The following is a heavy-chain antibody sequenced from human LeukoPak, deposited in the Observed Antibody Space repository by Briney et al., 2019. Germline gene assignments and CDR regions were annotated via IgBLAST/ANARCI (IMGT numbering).Heavy chain of an antibody. Sequence: SETLSLTCTVSGGSISSSSYYWGWIRQPPGKGLEWIGYIYYSGSTNYNPSLKSRVTISVDTSKNQFSLKLSSVTAADTAVYYCARNYDIGPFDYWGQGTLVTVSS. CDR1: GGSISSSSYY. J-gene: IGHJ4*02. D-gene: IGHD3-9*01. V-gene: IGHV4-61*05. CDR2: IYYSGST. CDR3: ARNYDIGPFDY.